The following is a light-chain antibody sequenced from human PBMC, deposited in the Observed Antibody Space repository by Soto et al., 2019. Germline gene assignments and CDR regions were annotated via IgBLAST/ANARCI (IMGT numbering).Light chain of an antibody. CDR2: DKS. V-gene: IGKV1-39*01. Sequence: TQMTQSPSSLSASVGDRVIITCRASQDIDIYLSWYQQKPGKVPKLLIYDKSTLRSGVPSRFSGSGSGTDFTLTINNLQPEDFATYYCQQSYRTPYTFGQGIK. CDR1: QDIDIY. CDR3: QQSYRTPYT. J-gene: IGKJ2*01.